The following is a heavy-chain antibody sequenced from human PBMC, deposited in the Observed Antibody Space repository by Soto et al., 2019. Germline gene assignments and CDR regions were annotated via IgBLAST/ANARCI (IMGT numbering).Heavy chain of an antibody. J-gene: IGHJ4*02. CDR2: IYWDDDK. D-gene: IGHD6-19*01. V-gene: IGHV2-5*02. CDR3: APSTGLAVAGHFDY. Sequence: QITLKESGPPLVKPTQTLTLTCTSSGFSLSTSGVGVGWIRQPPGKALEWLALIYWDDDKRYSPSLKSRLTTXKXTXXNQVVLTMTNMDPVDTATYYCAPSTGLAVAGHFDYWGQGTLVTVSS. CDR1: GFSLSTSGVG.